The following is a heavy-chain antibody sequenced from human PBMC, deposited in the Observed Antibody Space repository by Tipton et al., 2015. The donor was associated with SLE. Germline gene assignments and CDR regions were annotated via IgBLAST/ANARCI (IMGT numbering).Heavy chain of an antibody. V-gene: IGHV4-39*07. J-gene: IGHJ4*02. CDR1: GGSISSTNYL. D-gene: IGHD3-22*01. CDR2: FDYSGST. CDR3: ARNLGQYHYDSTGYVF. Sequence: TLSLTCIVSGGSISSTNYLWDWIRQPPGKGLEWIGTFDYSGSTHYNPSLKSRVTISVDTSKNQFSLKLNSVTAADTAVYYCARNLGQYHYDSTGYVFWGQGMLVTVSS.